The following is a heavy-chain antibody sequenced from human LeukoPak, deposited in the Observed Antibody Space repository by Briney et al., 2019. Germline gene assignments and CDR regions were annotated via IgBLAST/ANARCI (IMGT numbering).Heavy chain of an antibody. CDR2: INHSGST. Sequence: SETLSLTCAVYGGSFSGYYWSWIRQPPGKGLEWIGEINHSGSTNYNPSLKSRVTISVDTSKNQFSLKLSSVTAADTAVYYCARAEWLQSGYYFDYWGQGTLATVSS. V-gene: IGHV4-34*01. J-gene: IGHJ4*02. CDR1: GGSFSGYY. CDR3: ARAEWLQSGYYFDY. D-gene: IGHD5-24*01.